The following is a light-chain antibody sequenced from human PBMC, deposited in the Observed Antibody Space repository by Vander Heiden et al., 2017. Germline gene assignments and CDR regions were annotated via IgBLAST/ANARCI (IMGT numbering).Light chain of an antibody. J-gene: IGKJ5*01. CDR1: QGIISW. CDR2: AAS. CDR3: LQANSFPNT. Sequence: DSQMTQSPSTVSASVADRATINCRASQGIISWLAWYQQKPGKAPKLLIYAASSLQSGVPSRFSGSGSGTDFTLTISSLQPEDFATYYCLQANSFPNTFGQGTRLEIK. V-gene: IGKV1-12*01.